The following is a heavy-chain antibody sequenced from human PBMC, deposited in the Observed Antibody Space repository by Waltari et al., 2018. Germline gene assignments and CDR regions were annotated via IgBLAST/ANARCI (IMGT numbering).Heavy chain of an antibody. CDR3: ARRLDYYDSSGYYSIDYYYYMDV. V-gene: IGHV3-21*01. D-gene: IGHD3-22*01. Sequence: EVQLVESGGGLVKPGGSLRLSCAASGFTFSSYSMNWVRKAPGKGLEWVSSISSSSSYIYYADSVKGRFTISRDNAKNSLYLQMNSLRAEDTAVYYCARRLDYYDSSGYYSIDYYYYMDVWGKGTTVTVSS. J-gene: IGHJ6*03. CDR1: GFTFSSYS. CDR2: ISSSSSYI.